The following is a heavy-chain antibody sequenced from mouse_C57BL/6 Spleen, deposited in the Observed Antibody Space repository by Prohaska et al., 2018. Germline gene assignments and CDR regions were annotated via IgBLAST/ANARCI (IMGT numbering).Heavy chain of an antibody. D-gene: IGHD1-1*01. Sequence: EVQLVESGGGLVQPKGSLKLSCAASGFSFNTYAMNWVRQAPGKGLEWVARIRSKSNNYATYYADSVKDRFTISRDDSESMLYLQMNNLKTEDTAMYYCVMVPPPYYPYFDVWGTGTTVTVSS. CDR3: VMVPPPYYPYFDV. V-gene: IGHV10-1*01. CDR1: GFSFNTYA. CDR2: IRSKSNNYAT. J-gene: IGHJ1*03.